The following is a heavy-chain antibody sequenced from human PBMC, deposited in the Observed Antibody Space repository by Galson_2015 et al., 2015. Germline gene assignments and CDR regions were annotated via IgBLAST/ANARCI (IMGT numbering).Heavy chain of an antibody. Sequence: ETLSLTCTVSGGSISSGSYYWGWIRQPPGKGLEWIGSIYYSGSTYYNPSLKSRVTISVDTSKNQFSLKLSSVTAADTAVYYCARLGYYDSSWFDPWGQGTLVTVSS. CDR3: ARLGYYDSSWFDP. V-gene: IGHV4-39*01. J-gene: IGHJ5*02. CDR2: IYYSGST. D-gene: IGHD3-22*01. CDR1: GGSISSGSYY.